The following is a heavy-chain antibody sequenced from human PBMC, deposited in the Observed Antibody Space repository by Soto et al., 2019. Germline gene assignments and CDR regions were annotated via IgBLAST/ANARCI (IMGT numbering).Heavy chain of an antibody. Sequence: VGSLRLSCSASGFTFSNYAIHWVRQAPGKGLEWVSLISWDGGSTYYADSVKGRFTISRDNSKNSLYLQMNSLRAEDTALYYCAKDIRCSSTSCYTVRIVSGMDVWGQGTTVTVSS. CDR2: ISWDGGST. CDR3: AKDIRCSSTSCYTVRIVSGMDV. CDR1: GFTFSNYA. J-gene: IGHJ6*02. V-gene: IGHV3-43D*04. D-gene: IGHD2-2*02.